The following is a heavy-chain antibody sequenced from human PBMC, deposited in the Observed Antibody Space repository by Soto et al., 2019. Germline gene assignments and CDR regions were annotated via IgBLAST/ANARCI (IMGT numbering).Heavy chain of an antibody. J-gene: IGHJ6*02. CDR1: GGSISSYY. CDR3: ARDRGYSSSWHYYYYGMDV. Sequence: SETLSLTCTVSGGSISSYYWSWIRQSPGKGLEWIGYIYYSGSTNYNPSLKSRVTISVDTSKNQFSLKLSSVTAADTAVYYCARDRGYSSSWHYYYYGMDVWGQGTTVTVSS. D-gene: IGHD6-13*01. CDR2: IYYSGST. V-gene: IGHV4-59*01.